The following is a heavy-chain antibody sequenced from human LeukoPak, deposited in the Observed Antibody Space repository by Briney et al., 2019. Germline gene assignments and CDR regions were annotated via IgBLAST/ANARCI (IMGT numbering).Heavy chain of an antibody. Sequence: GASVKVSCKASGGTFSSYAISWVRQAPGQGLDWMGGIIPIFGTANYAQKFQGRVTITTDESTSTAYMELSSLRSEDTAVYYCASHIYCGGDCYPLFDYWGQGTLVTVSS. CDR3: ASHIYCGGDCYPLFDY. CDR2: IIPIFGTA. V-gene: IGHV1-69*05. CDR1: GGTFSSYA. J-gene: IGHJ4*02. D-gene: IGHD2-21*02.